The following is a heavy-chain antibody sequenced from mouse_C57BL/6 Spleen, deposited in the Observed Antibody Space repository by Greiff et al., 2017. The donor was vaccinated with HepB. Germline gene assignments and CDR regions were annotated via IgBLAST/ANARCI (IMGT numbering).Heavy chain of an antibody. V-gene: IGHV1-50*01. J-gene: IGHJ3*01. CDR3: ANSNSFAY. CDR2: IDPSDSYT. Sequence: VQLQQPGAELVKPGASVKLSCKASGYTFTSYWMQWVKQRPGQGLEWIGEIDPSDSYTNYNQKFKGKATLTVDTSSSTAYMQLSSLTSEDSAVYYCANSNSFAYWGQGTLVTVSA. D-gene: IGHD2-5*01. CDR1: GYTFTSYW.